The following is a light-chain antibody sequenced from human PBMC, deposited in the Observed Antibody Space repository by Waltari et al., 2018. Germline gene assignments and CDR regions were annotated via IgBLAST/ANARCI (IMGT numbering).Light chain of an antibody. Sequence: IVLTQSPGPLYLSPGERAALPCRASPTISGNALAWYQQKPGQAPRLLISGDSNSATGIPDRFSCIGSGTDFTLTISRLEPEDFAVYYCQQYGVSPWWAFGQVTKVEIK. CDR1: PTISGNA. V-gene: IGKV3-20*01. CDR2: GDS. J-gene: IGKJ1*01. CDR3: QQYGVSPWWA.